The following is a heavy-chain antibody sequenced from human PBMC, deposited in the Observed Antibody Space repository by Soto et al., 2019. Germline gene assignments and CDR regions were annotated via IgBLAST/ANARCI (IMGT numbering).Heavy chain of an antibody. V-gene: IGHV3-49*03. J-gene: IGHJ4*02. CDR3: TRSQSRPVLYSGYDFSDY. CDR2: IRSKAYGGTT. D-gene: IGHD5-12*01. CDR1: GFTFGDYA. Sequence: GGSLRLSCTASGFTFGDYAMSWFRQAPGKRLEWVGFIRSKAYGGTTEYAASVKGRFTISRDDSKSIAYLQMNSLKTEDTAVYYCTRSQSRPVLYSGYDFSDYWGKGTLVTVPP.